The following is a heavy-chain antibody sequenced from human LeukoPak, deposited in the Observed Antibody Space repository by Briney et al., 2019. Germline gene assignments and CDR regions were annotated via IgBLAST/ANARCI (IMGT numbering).Heavy chain of an antibody. CDR1: GYTFTIYD. J-gene: IGHJ4*02. Sequence: ASVTVSCKAAGYTFTIYDINWVRLATGQGLEWMGWMNTNSGNTGYAQKFQGRVTITRNTSISTAYMELRSLGSKDTAVYYCARGGYSGYDYDPNFDYWGQGTLVTVSS. CDR3: ARGGYSGYDYDPNFDY. CDR2: MNTNSGNT. V-gene: IGHV1-8*03. D-gene: IGHD5-12*01.